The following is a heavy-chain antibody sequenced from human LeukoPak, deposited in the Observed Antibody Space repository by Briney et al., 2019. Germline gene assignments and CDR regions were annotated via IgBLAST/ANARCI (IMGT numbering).Heavy chain of an antibody. Sequence: PSETLSLTCTVSGGSISTYYWSLIRQPPGKGLEWIGYIYYSGSTNYNPSLKSRVTISVDTSKNQFSLKLSSVTAADTAVYYCAREDGSQGGFDPWGQGTLVTVSS. CDR1: GGSISTYY. D-gene: IGHD1-26*01. CDR2: IYYSGST. V-gene: IGHV4-59*01. J-gene: IGHJ5*02. CDR3: AREDGSQGGFDP.